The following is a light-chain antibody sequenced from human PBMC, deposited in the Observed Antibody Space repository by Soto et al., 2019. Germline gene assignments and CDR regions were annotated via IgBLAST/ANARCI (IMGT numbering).Light chain of an antibody. J-gene: IGLJ2*01. CDR1: SSDVGAYNF. Sequence: QSALTQPASVSGSPGQLITISCTGTSSDVGAYNFVSWYQQHPGKAPKLIFYEVSNRPPGLSDRFSGSKSGTTASLTISGLQAEDEADYFCSSYTTNKTLLFGGGTKVTVL. V-gene: IGLV2-14*01. CDR2: EVS. CDR3: SSYTTNKTLL.